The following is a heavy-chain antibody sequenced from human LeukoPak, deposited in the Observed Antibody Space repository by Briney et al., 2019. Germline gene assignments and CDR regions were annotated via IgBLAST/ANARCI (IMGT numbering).Heavy chain of an antibody. CDR3: VRGARGGDY. Sequence: GGSLRLSCAASGFPFSSYSVNWVRLAPGKGLAWVAYISSSGTIYYAASVTGRFTISRDNAKNSLYLQMNSLRADDTAVYYCVRGARGGDYWGQGTLVTVSS. V-gene: IGHV3-48*04. CDR1: GFPFSSYS. D-gene: IGHD2-15*01. J-gene: IGHJ4*02. CDR2: ISSSGTI.